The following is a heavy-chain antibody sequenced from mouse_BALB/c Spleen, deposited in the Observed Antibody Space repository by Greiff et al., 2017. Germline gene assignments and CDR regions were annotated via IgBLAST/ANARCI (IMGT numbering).Heavy chain of an antibody. CDR2: ISSGGST. CDR3: AKYGYDGRYFDY. J-gene: IGHJ2*01. V-gene: IGHV5-6-5*01. D-gene: IGHD2-2*01. CDR1: GFTFSSYA. Sequence: EVQGVESGGGLVKPGGSLKLSCAASGFTFSSYAMSWVRQTPEKRLEWVASISSGGSTYYPDSVKGRFTISRDNARNILYLQMSSLRSEDTAMYYCAKYGYDGRYFDYWGQGTTLTVSS.